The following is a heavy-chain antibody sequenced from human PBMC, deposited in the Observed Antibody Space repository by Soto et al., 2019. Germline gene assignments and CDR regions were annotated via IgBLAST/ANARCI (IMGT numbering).Heavy chain of an antibody. CDR2: IYTNDNT. CDR1: GGSVSSNSYS. J-gene: IGHJ4*02. CDR3: CVVRGVTTHDY. Sequence: SETLSLTCTVSGGSVSSNSYSWGWVRQSPGKGQEWIGTIYTNDNTHYNPSLLSRVTISVDKSKNEFSLRLSSVTAADTAVYYCCVVRGVTTHDYWGQGTLVTVSS. V-gene: IGHV4-39*03. D-gene: IGHD3-10*01.